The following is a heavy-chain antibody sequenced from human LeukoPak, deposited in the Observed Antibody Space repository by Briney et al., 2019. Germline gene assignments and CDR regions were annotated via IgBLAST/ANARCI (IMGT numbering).Heavy chain of an antibody. Sequence: ASVKVSCKASGYTFTGYYMHWVRQAPGQGLEWMGWINPNSGGTNYAQKFQGRVTMTRDTSISTAYMELSRLRSDDTAVYYCARLRRYGSSPGGYFDYWGQGTLVTVSS. CDR1: GYTFTGYY. CDR2: INPNSGGT. D-gene: IGHD6-6*01. CDR3: ARLRRYGSSPGGYFDY. J-gene: IGHJ4*02. V-gene: IGHV1-2*02.